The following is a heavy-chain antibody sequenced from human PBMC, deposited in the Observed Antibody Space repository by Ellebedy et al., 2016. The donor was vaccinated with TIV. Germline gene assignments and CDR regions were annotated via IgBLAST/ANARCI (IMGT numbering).Heavy chain of an antibody. CDR1: GYTFTRYY. CDR2: INPSGGRT. Sequence: AASVKVSCKASGYTFTRYYIHWARQAPGQGFEYMGIINPSGGRTSYAQKFQGRVTMTRDTSTSTFYMELSSLRSEDTAVYYCARVGDGSDYWGQGTTVTVSS. D-gene: IGHD3-22*01. V-gene: IGHV1-46*01. CDR3: ARVGDGSDY. J-gene: IGHJ6*02.